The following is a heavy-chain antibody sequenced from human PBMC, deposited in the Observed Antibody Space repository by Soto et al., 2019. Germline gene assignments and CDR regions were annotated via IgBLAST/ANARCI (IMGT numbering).Heavy chain of an antibody. D-gene: IGHD1-1*01. Sequence: PGESLKISCQTSGYTFTNYWIGWVRQMPGGGREGLGLIFPRDFDVRYSPSFEGQVTISADMSTGTDLLKWRSLEAXDRPPYFCARLVSLLQPIDSCGQGNSPTVSS. V-gene: IGHV5-51*01. J-gene: IGHJ5*01. CDR2: IFPRDFDV. CDR1: GYTFTNYW. CDR3: ARLVSLLQPIDS.